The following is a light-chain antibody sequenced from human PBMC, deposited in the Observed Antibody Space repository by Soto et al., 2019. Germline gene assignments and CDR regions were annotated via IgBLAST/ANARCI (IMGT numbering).Light chain of an antibody. J-gene: IGKJ4*01. V-gene: IGKV3-20*01. CDR2: GAS. Sequence: VLTQSPGTLSLSPGERATLSCRASQSVTSSYLAWYQQKPGQAPRLLIYGASSRATGIPDRFSGSGSGTDFPLTISRLELKDFAVYYCQQYGGSPPLTFGGGTTVEIK. CDR1: QSVTSSY. CDR3: QQYGGSPPLT.